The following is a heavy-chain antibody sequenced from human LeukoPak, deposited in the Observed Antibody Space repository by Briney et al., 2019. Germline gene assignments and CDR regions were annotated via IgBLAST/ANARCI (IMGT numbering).Heavy chain of an antibody. V-gene: IGHV3-9*01. Sequence: GGSQRLSCAASGFTFDDYAMHWVRQAPGKGLEWVSGISWNSGSIGYADSVKGRFTISRDNAKNSLYLQMNSLRAEDTALYYCAKATTSYYYGMDVWGQGTTVTVSS. CDR2: ISWNSGSI. J-gene: IGHJ6*02. CDR3: AKATTSYYYGMDV. D-gene: IGHD1-1*01. CDR1: GFTFDDYA.